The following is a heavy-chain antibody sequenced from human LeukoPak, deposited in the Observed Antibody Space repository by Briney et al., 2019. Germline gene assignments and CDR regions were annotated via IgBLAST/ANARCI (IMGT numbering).Heavy chain of an antibody. CDR2: IIPILGIA. V-gene: IGHV1-69*04. CDR1: GGTFSSYT. J-gene: IGHJ5*02. D-gene: IGHD3-3*01. Sequence: SVKVSCKASGGTFSSYTISWVRQAPGQGLEWMGRIIPILGIANYAQKFRGRVTITADKSTSTAYMELSSLRSEDTAVYYCARDLNDFWSGNNWFDPWGQGTLVTVSS. CDR3: ARDLNDFWSGNNWFDP.